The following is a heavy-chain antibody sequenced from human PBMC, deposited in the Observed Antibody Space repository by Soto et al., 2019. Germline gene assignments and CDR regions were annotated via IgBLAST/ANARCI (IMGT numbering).Heavy chain of an antibody. CDR1: GYTFTGYY. CDR2: INPNSGGT. V-gene: IGHV1-2*04. D-gene: IGHD1-26*01. Sequence: ASVKVSCKASGYTFTGYYMHWVRQAPGQGLEWMGWINPNSGGTNYAQKFQGWVTMTRDTSISTAYMELSRLRSDDTAVYYCARDGLGDNYYYYGMDVWGQGTTVTVAS. J-gene: IGHJ6*01. CDR3: ARDGLGDNYYYYGMDV.